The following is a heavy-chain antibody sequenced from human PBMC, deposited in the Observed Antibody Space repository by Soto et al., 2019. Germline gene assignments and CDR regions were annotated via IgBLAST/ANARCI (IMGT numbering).Heavy chain of an antibody. CDR3: ARDTLSSFAMDV. D-gene: IGHD3-10*02. Sequence: SVKVSCKASGDTFSSYAISWVRQAPGKGLEWMGKIIPTFGRTNYAQKFQGRLTISADDSTSTAYMELSSLLSEDTAVYYCARDTLSSFAMDVWGQGTTVTSP. J-gene: IGHJ6*02. V-gene: IGHV1-69*13. CDR2: IIPTFGRT. CDR1: GDTFSSYA.